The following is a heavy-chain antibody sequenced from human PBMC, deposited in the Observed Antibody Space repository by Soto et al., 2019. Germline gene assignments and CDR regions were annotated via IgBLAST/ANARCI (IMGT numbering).Heavy chain of an antibody. CDR2: ISPDGSTT. CDR3: MRGSAAVVGGGFFDS. J-gene: IGHJ4*02. CDR1: GFTFSRHW. D-gene: IGHD2-21*01. Sequence: EVQLMQSGGGLLQPGTGGSLRLSCAASGFTFSRHWMHWVRQGPGKGLLWVSRISPDGSTTTYADSLKGRVTVSRDHALSILYLQLRSLTGEDTAVYLCMRGSAAVVGGGFFDSWGQGTLVTVSS. V-gene: IGHV3-74*01.